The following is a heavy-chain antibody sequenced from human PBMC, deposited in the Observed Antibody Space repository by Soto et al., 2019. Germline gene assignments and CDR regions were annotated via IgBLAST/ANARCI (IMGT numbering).Heavy chain of an antibody. D-gene: IGHD2-15*01. Sequence: GGSLRLSCAASGFTFSSYGMHWVRQAPGKGLEWVAVIWYDGSNKYYADSVKGRFTISRDNSKNTLYLQMNSLRAEDTAVYYCASDYCSGGSCYSFSYYFDYWGQGTLVTVSS. CDR3: ASDYCSGGSCYSFSYYFDY. CDR2: IWYDGSNK. CDR1: GFTFSSYG. J-gene: IGHJ4*02. V-gene: IGHV3-33*01.